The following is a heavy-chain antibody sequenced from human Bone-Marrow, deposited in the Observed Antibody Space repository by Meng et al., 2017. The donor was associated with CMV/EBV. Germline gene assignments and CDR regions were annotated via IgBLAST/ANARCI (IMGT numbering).Heavy chain of an antibody. D-gene: IGHD3-3*01. CDR3: ATTYYDFWSGYFGGMDV. Sequence: SVMVSCKASGGSFSSYAISWVRQAPGQGLEWMGGIIPIFGTANYAQKFQGRVTITTDESTSTAYMELSSLRSEDTAVYYCATTYYDFWSGYFGGMDVWGQGTTVTVSS. J-gene: IGHJ6*02. CDR2: IIPIFGTA. CDR1: GGSFSSYA. V-gene: IGHV1-69*05.